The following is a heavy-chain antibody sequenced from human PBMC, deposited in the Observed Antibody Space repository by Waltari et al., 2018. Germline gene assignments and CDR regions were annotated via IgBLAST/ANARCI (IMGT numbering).Heavy chain of an antibody. CDR2: CRGTTSYR. Sequence: DVQLVESGGGLVKPGGSLRLSCGASGFDFNIYGMNWVRRSPGKGLEWVALCRGTTSYRCYADAVKGRFTVSRDSAKTSVYLQMDSLRVEDTAVYYCARGGVDSWGQGTLVTVSS. J-gene: IGHJ5*01. V-gene: IGHV3-21*01. CDR3: ARGGVDS. CDR1: GFDFNIYG. D-gene: IGHD2-15*01.